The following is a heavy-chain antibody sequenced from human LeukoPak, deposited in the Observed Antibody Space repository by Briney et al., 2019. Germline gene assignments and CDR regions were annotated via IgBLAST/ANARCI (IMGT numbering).Heavy chain of an antibody. Sequence: SQTLSLTCTVSGGSISSGGYYWSWIRQHPGKGLEWIGYIYYSGSTYYNPSLKSRVTISVDTSKNQFSLKLSSVTAADTAVYYCARGPSRSGVPDCWGQGTLVTVSS. V-gene: IGHV4-31*03. CDR2: IYYSGST. CDR3: ARGPSRSGVPDC. J-gene: IGHJ4*02. D-gene: IGHD3-10*01. CDR1: GGSISSGGYY.